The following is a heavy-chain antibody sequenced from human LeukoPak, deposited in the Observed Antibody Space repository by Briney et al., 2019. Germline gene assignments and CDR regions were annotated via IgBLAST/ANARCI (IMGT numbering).Heavy chain of an antibody. V-gene: IGHV1-18*01. J-gene: IGHJ4*02. CDR3: ARDGYYRHFDY. D-gene: IGHD3-22*01. Sequence: ASVTVSFTSSGYTFIYYGVSWVRQAPGQGKEWMGWISTYNGDTNYAQKFQGRVTMTTDTSTSTAYMELRSLRSDDTAVYYCARDGYYRHFDYWGQGTLVTVSS. CDR1: GYTFIYYG. CDR2: ISTYNGDT.